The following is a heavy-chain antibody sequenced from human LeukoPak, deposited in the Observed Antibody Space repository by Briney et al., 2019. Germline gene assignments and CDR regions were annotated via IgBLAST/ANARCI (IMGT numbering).Heavy chain of an antibody. Sequence: PSETLSLTCAVSGYSISRDYYWGCIRQPPGKGLEWIGSIYHTGNTFYRPALKSRITMAVDASQNQFSLKLRSVTAADTAVYYCARVDFSDSSTYPGNWYFDLWGRGTLVTVSS. CDR3: ARVDFSDSSTYPGNWYFDL. CDR2: IYHTGNT. J-gene: IGHJ2*01. D-gene: IGHD3-22*01. V-gene: IGHV4-38-2*01. CDR1: GYSISRDYY.